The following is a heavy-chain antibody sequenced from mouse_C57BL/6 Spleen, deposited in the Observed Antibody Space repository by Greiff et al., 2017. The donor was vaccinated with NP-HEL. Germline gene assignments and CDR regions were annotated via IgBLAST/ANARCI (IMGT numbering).Heavy chain of an antibody. D-gene: IGHD2-3*01. Sequence: VQLQQSGAELVKPGASVKISCKASGYAFSSYWMNWVKQRPGKGLEWIGQIYPGDGDTNYNGKFKGKATLTADKSSSTAYMQLSSLTSEDSAVYFCARRGLLPPYAMDYWGQGTSVTVSS. J-gene: IGHJ4*01. V-gene: IGHV1-80*01. CDR2: IYPGDGDT. CDR1: GYAFSSYW. CDR3: ARRGLLPPYAMDY.